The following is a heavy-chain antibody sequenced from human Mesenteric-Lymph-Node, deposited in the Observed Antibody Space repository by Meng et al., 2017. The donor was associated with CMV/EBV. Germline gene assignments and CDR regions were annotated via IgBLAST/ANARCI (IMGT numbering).Heavy chain of an antibody. V-gene: IGHV4-39*07. CDR1: DGSISRTSSC. D-gene: IGHD3-9*01. J-gene: IGHJ6*02. CDR3: ARNRTDWIEGRGYYYYGMDV. Sequence: SETLSLTCTVSDGSISRTSSCWGWIRQPPGKGLEWLGSIYHSGSTYYNPSLKSRVTISVDTSKNQFSLKLSSVTAADTAVYYCARNRTDWIEGRGYYYYGMDVWGQGTTVTVSS. CDR2: IYHSGST.